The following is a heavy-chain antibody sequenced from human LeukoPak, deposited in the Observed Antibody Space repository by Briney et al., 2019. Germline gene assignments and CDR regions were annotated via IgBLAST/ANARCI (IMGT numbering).Heavy chain of an antibody. J-gene: IGHJ4*02. CDR2: IIPILGIA. CDR3: ARGDWNGRFDY. D-gene: IGHD1-1*01. V-gene: IGHV1-69*04. CDR1: GGTFSSYA. Sequence: SVKVSCKASGGTFSSYAISWVRQAPGQGPEWMGRIIPILGIANYAQKFQGRVTITADKSTSTAYMELSSLRSEDTAVYYCARGDWNGRFDYWGQGTLVTVSS.